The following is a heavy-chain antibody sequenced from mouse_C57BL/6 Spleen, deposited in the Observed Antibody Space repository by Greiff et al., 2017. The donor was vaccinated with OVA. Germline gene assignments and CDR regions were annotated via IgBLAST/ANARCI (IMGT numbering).Heavy chain of an antibody. CDR2: ISSGGDYI. Sequence: VVESGEGLVKPGGSLKLSCAASGFTFSSYAMSWVRQTPEKRLEWVAYISSGGDYIYYADTVKGRFTISRDKARNTLYLQMSSLKSEDTAMYYCTRDNYYGRGFAYWGQGTLVTVSA. D-gene: IGHD1-1*01. CDR3: TRDNYYGRGFAY. V-gene: IGHV5-9-1*02. CDR1: GFTFSSYA. J-gene: IGHJ3*01.